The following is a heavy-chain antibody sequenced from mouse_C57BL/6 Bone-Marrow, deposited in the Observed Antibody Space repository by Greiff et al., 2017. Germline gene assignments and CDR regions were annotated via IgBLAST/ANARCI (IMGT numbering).Heavy chain of an antibody. CDR2: IYPRSGNT. CDR3: ARGGVTTRAWFAY. J-gene: IGHJ3*01. V-gene: IGHV1-81*01. Sequence: QVQLQQSGAELARPGASVKLSCKASGYTFTSYGISWVKQRTGQGLEWIGEIYPRSGNTYYNEKCKGKATLTADKSSSTAYMELRSLTSEDSAVYFCARGGVTTRAWFAYWGQGTLVTVSA. D-gene: IGHD2-2*01. CDR1: GYTFTSYG.